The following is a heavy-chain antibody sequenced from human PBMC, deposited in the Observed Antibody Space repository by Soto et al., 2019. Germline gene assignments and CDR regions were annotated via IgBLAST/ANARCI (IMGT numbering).Heavy chain of an antibody. J-gene: IGHJ5*02. D-gene: IGHD6-13*01. CDR3: ARDREQQLVYICFDP. Sequence: GGSLRLSCAASGFTFSSYGMHWVRQAPGKWLEWVAVIWYDGSNKYYADSVKGRFTISRDNSKNTLYLQMNSLRAEDTAVYYCARDREQQLVYICFDPWAPGXLVIAYS. V-gene: IGHV3-33*01. CDR1: GFTFSSYG. CDR2: IWYDGSNK.